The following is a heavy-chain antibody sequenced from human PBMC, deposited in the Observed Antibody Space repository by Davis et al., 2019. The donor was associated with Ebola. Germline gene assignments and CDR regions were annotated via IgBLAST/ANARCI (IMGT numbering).Heavy chain of an antibody. V-gene: IGHV5-51*01. J-gene: IGHJ4*01. CDR1: GYSFTSSW. Sequence: GESLKISCRGSGYSFTSSWIGWVRQMPGKGLACLQIIHPGDSDIRYSPSFQGQVTISADKSISTAYLQSCSLKASDTAMYYCARGASVAGWDYWGQGTLVTVSS. CDR3: ARGASVAGWDY. CDR2: IHPGDSDI. D-gene: IGHD6-19*01.